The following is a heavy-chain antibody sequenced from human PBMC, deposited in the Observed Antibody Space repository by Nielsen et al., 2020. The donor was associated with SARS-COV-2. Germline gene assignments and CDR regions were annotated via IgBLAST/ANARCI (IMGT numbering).Heavy chain of an antibody. V-gene: IGHV3-73*01. D-gene: IGHD6-13*01. CDR3: TGVNPISGSWFDAFDI. CDR2: IRSKANIYAT. J-gene: IGHJ3*02. CDR1: GFTFSGSS. Sequence: GESLKISCAASGFTFSGSSMHWVRQASGKGLEWIGRIRSKANIYATAYAASVKGRFTISRDDSKDTAYLQMNSLRTEDTAIYHCTGVNPISGSWFDAFDIWGQGTLVTVSS.